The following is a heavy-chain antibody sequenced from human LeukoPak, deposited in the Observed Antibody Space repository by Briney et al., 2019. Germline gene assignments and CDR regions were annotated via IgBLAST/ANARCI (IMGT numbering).Heavy chain of an antibody. Sequence: GGSLRLSCALSGRPFSSSIMHWVRRAPGKGLEWVAGMSFDGSQYYVESVKGRFTISRDNSGNTVYLHMTSLRPEDTAVYFCAREGHTSGFCGSFDIWGQGTAVTISS. D-gene: IGHD5-12*01. CDR2: MSFDGSQ. J-gene: IGHJ3*02. CDR3: AREGHTSGFCGSFDI. CDR1: GRPFSSSI. V-gene: IGHV3-30*03.